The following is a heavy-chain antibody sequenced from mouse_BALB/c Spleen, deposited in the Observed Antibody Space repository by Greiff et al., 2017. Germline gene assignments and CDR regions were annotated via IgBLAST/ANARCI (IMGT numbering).Heavy chain of an antibody. CDR1: GYTFTDYN. J-gene: IGHJ4*01. D-gene: IGHD2-2*01. V-gene: IGHV1S29*02. CDR2: IYPYNGGT. Sequence: VQLQQSGPELVKPGASVKISCKASGYTFTDYNMHWVKQSHGKSLEWIGYIYPYNGGTGYNQKFKSKATLTVDNSSSTAYMELRSLTSEDSAVYYCAREDGYDDAMDYWGQGTSVTVSS. CDR3: AREDGYDDAMDY.